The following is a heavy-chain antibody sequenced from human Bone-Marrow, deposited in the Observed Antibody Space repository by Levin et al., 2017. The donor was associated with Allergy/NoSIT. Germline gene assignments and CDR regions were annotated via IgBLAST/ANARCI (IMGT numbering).Heavy chain of an antibody. CDR2: ISGSGGST. CDR1: GFTFSSYA. J-gene: IGHJ4*02. V-gene: IGHV3-23*01. CDR3: AKGGRTTYYDFWSGYYTGILDY. D-gene: IGHD3-3*01. Sequence: GESLKISCAASGFTFSSYAMSWVRQAPGKGLEWVSAISGSGGSTYYADSVKGRFTISRDNSKNTLYLQMNSLRAEDTAVYYCAKGGRTTYYDFWSGYYTGILDYWGQGTLVTVSS.